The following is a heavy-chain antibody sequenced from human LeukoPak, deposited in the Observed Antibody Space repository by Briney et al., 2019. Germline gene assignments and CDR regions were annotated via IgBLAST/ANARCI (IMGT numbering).Heavy chain of an antibody. CDR2: INHSGST. CDR1: GGSFSGYY. Sequence: SETLSLTCAVYGGSFSGYYWSWIRQPAGKGLEWIGEINHSGSTNYNPSLKSRVTISVDTSKNQFSLKLSSVTAADTAVYYCADGIAAAESGRWFDPWGQGTLVTVSS. V-gene: IGHV4-34*01. J-gene: IGHJ5*02. D-gene: IGHD6-13*01. CDR3: ADGIAAAESGRWFDP.